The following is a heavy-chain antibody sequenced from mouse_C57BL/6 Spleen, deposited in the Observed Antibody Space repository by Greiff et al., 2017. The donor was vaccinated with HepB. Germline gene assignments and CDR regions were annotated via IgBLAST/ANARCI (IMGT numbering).Heavy chain of an antibody. CDR2: ISDGGSYT. D-gene: IGHD1-1*02. Sequence: EVQLVESGGGLVKPGGSLKLSCAASGFTFSSYAMSWVRQTPEKRLEWVATISDGGSYTYYPDNVKGRFTISRDNAKNNLYLQMSHLKSEDTAMYYCARGGIDYGYAMDDWGQGTSVTVSS. CDR3: ARGGIDYGYAMDD. V-gene: IGHV5-4*01. CDR1: GFTFSSYA. J-gene: IGHJ4*01.